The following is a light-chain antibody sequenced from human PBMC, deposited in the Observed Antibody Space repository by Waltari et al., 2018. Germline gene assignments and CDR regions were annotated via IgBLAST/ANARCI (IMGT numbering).Light chain of an antibody. CDR2: DVS. CDR1: SSDVGGYNY. CDR3: CSFAGTCTVI. V-gene: IGLV2-11*01. Sequence: QSALTQPRSVSGSPGQSVTISCTGTSSDVGGYNYVSWYQQHPGKVPKLMIYDVSKRPSGVPDRFSGSKSDNTASLTISGLQAEDEADYYCCSFAGTCTVIFGGGTKLTVL. J-gene: IGLJ2*01.